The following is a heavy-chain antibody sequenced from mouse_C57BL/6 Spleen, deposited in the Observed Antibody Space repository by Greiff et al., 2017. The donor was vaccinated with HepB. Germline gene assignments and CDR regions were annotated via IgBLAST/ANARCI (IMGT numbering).Heavy chain of an antibody. Sequence: VQLQESGAELMKPGASVKLSCKATGYTFTGYWIEWVKQRPGHGLEWIGEILPGSGCTNYNEKFKGKATFTADTSSNTAYMQLSSLTTEDSAIYYCARTAYYSNDYAMDDWGQGTTGTVSS. J-gene: IGHJ4*01. V-gene: IGHV1-9*01. D-gene: IGHD2-5*01. CDR1: GYTFTGYW. CDR2: ILPGSGCT. CDR3: ARTAYYSNDYAMDD.